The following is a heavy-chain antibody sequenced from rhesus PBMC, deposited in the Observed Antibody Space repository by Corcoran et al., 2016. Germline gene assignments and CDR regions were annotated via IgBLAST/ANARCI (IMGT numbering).Heavy chain of an antibody. CDR1: GGSISSNS. V-gene: IGHV4-147*01. J-gene: IGHJ4*01. CDR3: ARTAAGVDY. CDR2: ISGRCGST. D-gene: IGHD6-13*01. Sequence: QVQLQESGPGLVKPSETLSLTCAGSGGSISSNSWSWIGPPPGNGLEWMGRISGRCGSTTYNPSLKSRVTISTDTSKNQFSLKLSSVTAADTAVYYCARTAAGVDYWGQGVLVTVSS.